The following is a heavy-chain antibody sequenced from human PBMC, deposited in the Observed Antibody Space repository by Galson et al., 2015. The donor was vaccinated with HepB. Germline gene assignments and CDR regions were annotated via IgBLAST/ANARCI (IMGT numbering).Heavy chain of an antibody. CDR2: ISGYSGDT. J-gene: IGHJ5*02. Sequence: SVKVSCKASGYTFSSYGFSWVRQAPGQGLEWMGWISGYSGDTNYAQKLQGRVTMTRDISTSTAYMELRSLRSDDTAVYYWAREGQLEPWGQGTLVTVSS. V-gene: IGHV1-18*01. CDR1: GYTFSSYG. D-gene: IGHD1-1*01. CDR3: AREGQLEP.